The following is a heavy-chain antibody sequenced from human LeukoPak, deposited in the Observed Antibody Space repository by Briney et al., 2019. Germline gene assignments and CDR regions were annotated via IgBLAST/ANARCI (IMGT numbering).Heavy chain of an antibody. CDR3: VKEPRGYSFSFDI. CDR2: ISSSSSTI. D-gene: IGHD5-18*01. V-gene: IGHV3-48*01. J-gene: IGHJ3*02. Sequence: GVSLRLSCAASGFTFSSYSMNWVRQAPGKGLEWVSYISSSSSTIYYADSVKGRFTISRDNPKNTLYLQMNSLRPEDTAVYYCVKEPRGYSFSFDIWGQGTMVTVSS. CDR1: GFTFSSYS.